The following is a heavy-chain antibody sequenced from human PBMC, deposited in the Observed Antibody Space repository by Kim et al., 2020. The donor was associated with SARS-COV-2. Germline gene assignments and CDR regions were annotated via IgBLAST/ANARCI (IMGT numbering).Heavy chain of an antibody. Sequence: GGSLRLSCAASGFTFSSNWMNWVRQAPGKGLEWVANIRQDVSEKSYVDSVKGRFTISRDNAKNSLYLQMSSLRVEDTAVYYCVGGSQMAPWAQGTLVTVS. CDR3: VGGSQMAP. D-gene: IGHD2-8*01. CDR2: IRQDVSEK. CDR1: GFTFSSNW. J-gene: IGHJ5*02. V-gene: IGHV3-7*01.